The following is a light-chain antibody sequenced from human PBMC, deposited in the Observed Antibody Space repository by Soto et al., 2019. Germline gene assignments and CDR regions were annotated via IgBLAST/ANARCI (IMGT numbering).Light chain of an antibody. V-gene: IGKV1-33*01. J-gene: IGKJ4*01. CDR1: RDISNY. CDR2: DAS. Sequence: DLPMTQSPSSLSASVGDRVTITCQASRDISNYLNWYQQKPGKAPKLLIYDASNLETGVPSRFSGSGSGTDFTFTISSLQPEDIATYYCQQYDNLQLTFGGGTKVEIK. CDR3: QQYDNLQLT.